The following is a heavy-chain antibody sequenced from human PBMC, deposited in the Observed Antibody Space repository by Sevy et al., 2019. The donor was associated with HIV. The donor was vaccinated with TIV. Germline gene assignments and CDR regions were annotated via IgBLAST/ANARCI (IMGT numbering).Heavy chain of an antibody. CDR3: ASPTDYGMDV. V-gene: IGHV4-30-4*01. J-gene: IGHJ6*02. CDR2: IYYSGST. Sequence: SETLSLTCTVSGVSITSGDHYWSWIRQPPGKGREWIGYIYYSGSTYYNPSLKSRVTMSVNTSKTQFSLKVSSVTAADTAVYYCASPTDYGMDVWGQGTTVTVSS. CDR1: GVSITSGDHY.